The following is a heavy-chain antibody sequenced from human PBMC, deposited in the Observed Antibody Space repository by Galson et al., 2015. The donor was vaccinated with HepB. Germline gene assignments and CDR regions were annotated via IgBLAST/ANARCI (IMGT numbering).Heavy chain of an antibody. D-gene: IGHD3-22*01. Sequence: SLRLSCAASGFTFSSYSMNWVRQAPGKGLEWVSSITSGSPNIYYADSVKGRFTISRDNVRNSLYLQMNSLGAEDTAVYYCARGRSPYHYDSSGYYYVWGQGTLVTVSS. V-gene: IGHV3-21*01. CDR2: ITSGSPNI. CDR3: ARGRSPYHYDSSGYYYV. CDR1: GFTFSSYS. J-gene: IGHJ4*02.